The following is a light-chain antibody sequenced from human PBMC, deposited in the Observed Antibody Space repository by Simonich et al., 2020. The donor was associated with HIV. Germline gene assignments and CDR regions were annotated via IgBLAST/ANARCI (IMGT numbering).Light chain of an antibody. J-gene: IGKJ2*01. CDR1: QSISCW. CDR2: KAS. Sequence: DIQMTQSPSTLSASVGDRVTITCRASQSISCWLAWYQPKPGKAPKLLIYKASSLESGVPSRFSGSGSGTEFTLTISSLQPDDFATYYCQQYNSYSYTFGQGTKLEIK. V-gene: IGKV1-5*03. CDR3: QQYNSYSYT.